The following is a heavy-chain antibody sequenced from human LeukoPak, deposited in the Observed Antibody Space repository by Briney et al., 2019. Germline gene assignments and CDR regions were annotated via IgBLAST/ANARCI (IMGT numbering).Heavy chain of an antibody. CDR3: ARALGYSKYYYYYMDV. V-gene: IGHV4-59*12. D-gene: IGHD4-11*01. J-gene: IGHJ6*03. CDR1: GGSISSYY. CDR2: IYYSWST. Sequence: SETLSLTCTVSGGSISSYYWSWIRQPPGKGLEWIGYIYYSWSTNYNPSLKSRVTISVDTSKNQFSLKLSSVTAADTAVYYCARALGYSKYYYYYMDVWGKGTTVTISS.